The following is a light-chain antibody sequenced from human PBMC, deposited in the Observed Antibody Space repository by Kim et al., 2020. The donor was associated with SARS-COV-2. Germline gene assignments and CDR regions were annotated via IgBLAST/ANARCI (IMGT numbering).Light chain of an antibody. J-gene: IGKJ4*01. CDR3: QQRHSNPLLT. CDR1: QSISTY. CDR2: GAS. Sequence: DIQMTQSPSSLAASVGDRVTIACRASQSISTYLNWYQQKPGKAPKLLIYGASTLQSGVPSRFSGSGSGTDFILTISSLQPEDFATNYCQQRHSNPLLTFGGGTKVDIK. V-gene: IGKV1-39*01.